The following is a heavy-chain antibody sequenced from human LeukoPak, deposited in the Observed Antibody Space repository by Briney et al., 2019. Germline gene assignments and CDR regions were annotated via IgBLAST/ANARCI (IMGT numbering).Heavy chain of an antibody. CDR1: GYTFTGHY. D-gene: IGHD6-6*01. J-gene: IGHJ4*02. CDR2: INPNSGGT. CDR3: ARGRSSIAARRTDTPFDY. Sequence: ASVKVSCKASGYTFTGHYMHWVRQAPGQGLEWMGWINPNSGGTNYAQKFQGRVTMTRDTSISTAYMELSRLRSDDTAVYYCARGRSSIAARRTDTPFDYWGQGTLVTVSS. V-gene: IGHV1-2*02.